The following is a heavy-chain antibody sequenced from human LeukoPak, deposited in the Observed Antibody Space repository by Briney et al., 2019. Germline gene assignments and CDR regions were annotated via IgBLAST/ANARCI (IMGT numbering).Heavy chain of an antibody. Sequence: GGSLRLSCAASGFTFSDYYMAWIRRAPGKGLEWVSYISTSSGFTNYADSVRGRFTISRDNAKNSLYLQMNTLRAEDTAVYYCAKGSPPGDWGQGTLVTVSS. D-gene: IGHD3-16*01. V-gene: IGHV3-11*05. CDR1: GFTFSDYY. CDR2: ISTSSGFT. CDR3: AKGSPPGD. J-gene: IGHJ4*02.